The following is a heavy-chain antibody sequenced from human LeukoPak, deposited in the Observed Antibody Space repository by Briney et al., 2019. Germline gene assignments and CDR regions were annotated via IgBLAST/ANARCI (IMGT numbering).Heavy chain of an antibody. J-gene: IGHJ4*02. V-gene: IGHV3-30*02. Sequence: GGSLRLSCAASGFSFSSYGMHWVRQASGRGLEWVAFIRYDGSNKDYADSVKGRFTISRDNAKNTLYLQMDSLRAEDTGVYYCARSNQADDYWGQGTLVTVSS. CDR3: ARSNQADDY. CDR1: GFSFSSYG. D-gene: IGHD1-14*01. CDR2: IRYDGSNK.